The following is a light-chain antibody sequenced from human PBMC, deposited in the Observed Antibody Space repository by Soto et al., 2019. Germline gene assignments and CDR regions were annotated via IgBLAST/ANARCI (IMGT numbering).Light chain of an antibody. J-gene: IGKJ2*01. CDR1: QSVSSSY. Sequence: EIVLTQSPGTLSLSPGERATLSCRASQSVSSSYLAWYQQKPGQAPRLLIYGASSRDTGIPDRFSGSGSGTDFALTISRLEPEDFAVYFCQRYGSSPYTFGQGTKLEI. CDR3: QRYGSSPYT. V-gene: IGKV3-20*01. CDR2: GAS.